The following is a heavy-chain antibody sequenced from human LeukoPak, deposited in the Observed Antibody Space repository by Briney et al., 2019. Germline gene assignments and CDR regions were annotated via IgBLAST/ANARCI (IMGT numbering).Heavy chain of an antibody. CDR2: IYSGGSA. CDR1: GGSISSGRHY. D-gene: IGHD2-21*02. V-gene: IGHV4-61*02. CDR3: SRDTMVVTASLSGGWFDP. J-gene: IGHJ5*02. Sequence: KPSQTLSLTCTVSGGSISSGRHYWSWIRQPAGKGLEWIGRIYSGGSASYNPSLTGRVTISVDTSKNPFSLMLTSVTAADTAVYYCSRDTMVVTASLSGGWFDPWGQGTLVTVSS.